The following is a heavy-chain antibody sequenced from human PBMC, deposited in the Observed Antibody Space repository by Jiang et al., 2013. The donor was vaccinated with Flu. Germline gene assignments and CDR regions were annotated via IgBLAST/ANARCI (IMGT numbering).Heavy chain of an antibody. CDR2: FIPSFGTA. CDR1: GGTFTSHA. D-gene: IGHD4-17*01. CDR3: ARGEITVTTSEYFLL. Sequence: VQLVESGAEVKEPGSSVKVSCKTSGGTFTSHAVSWVRQAPGQGLEWMGRFIPSFGTADLAQKFRGRVTITADESTSTTYMELSSLRSEDTALYYCARGEITVTTSEYFLLWGQGTLVTVSS. J-gene: IGHJ1*01. V-gene: IGHV1-69*01.